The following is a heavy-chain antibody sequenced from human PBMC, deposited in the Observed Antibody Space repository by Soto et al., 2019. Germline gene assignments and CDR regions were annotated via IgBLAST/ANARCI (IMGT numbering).Heavy chain of an antibody. V-gene: IGHV3-30*18. J-gene: IGHJ4*02. D-gene: IGHD6-13*01. CDR1: GFTFSSYG. CDR2: ISYDGSNK. Sequence: GGSLRLSCAASGFTFSSYGMHWVRQAPGKGLEWVAVISYDGSNKYYADSVKGRFTISRDNSKNTLYLQMNSLRAEDTAVYYCAKNSLFTLVREYFDYWGQGTLVTVSS. CDR3: AKNSLFTLVREYFDY.